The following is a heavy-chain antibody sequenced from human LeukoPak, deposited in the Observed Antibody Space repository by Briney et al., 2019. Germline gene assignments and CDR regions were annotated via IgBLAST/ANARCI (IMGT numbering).Heavy chain of an antibody. J-gene: IGHJ4*02. V-gene: IGHV3-23*01. Sequence: GGSLRLSCAASGFIFSSYVMGWVRQAPGKGLEWVSSISVGGGDTFASDSVKGRFTITRENSKNMLYLQMTGLRVEDTAVYFCAKLNLGEMAYFDSWGQGTLVTVSS. CDR1: GFIFSSYV. D-gene: IGHD3-16*01. CDR2: ISVGGGDT. CDR3: AKLNLGEMAYFDS.